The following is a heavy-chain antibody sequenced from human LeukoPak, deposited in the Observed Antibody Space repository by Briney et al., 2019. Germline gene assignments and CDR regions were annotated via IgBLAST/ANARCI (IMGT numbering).Heavy chain of an antibody. CDR2: IYSGGSA. Sequence: GGSLRLSCAASGFTVGSNYMTWVRQAPGKELEWVSVIYSGGSAYYADSVKGRFTISRDNSKNTLYLQMNSLRAEDTAVYFCAGNGVLITGTTDGFDIWGQGTMVTVSS. CDR3: AGNGVLITGTTDGFDI. V-gene: IGHV3-53*01. J-gene: IGHJ3*02. CDR1: GFTVGSNY. D-gene: IGHD1-7*01.